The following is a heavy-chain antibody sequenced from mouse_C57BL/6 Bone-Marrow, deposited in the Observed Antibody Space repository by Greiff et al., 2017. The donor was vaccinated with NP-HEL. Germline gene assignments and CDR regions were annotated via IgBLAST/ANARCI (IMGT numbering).Heavy chain of an antibody. CDR1: GFSLTSYG. Sequence: VHLVESGPGLVAPSQSLSITCTVSGFSLTSYGVSWVRQPPGKGLEWLGVIWGAGSTNYHSALISRLSISKDTYKSQVFLKLNSLQTYDTATYYCAINYGSSYGYFDVWGTGTTVTVSS. J-gene: IGHJ1*03. D-gene: IGHD1-1*01. CDR3: AINYGSSYGYFDV. CDR2: IWGAGST. V-gene: IGHV2-3*01.